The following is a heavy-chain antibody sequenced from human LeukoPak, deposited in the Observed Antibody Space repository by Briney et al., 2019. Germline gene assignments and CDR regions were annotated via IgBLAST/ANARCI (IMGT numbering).Heavy chain of an antibody. D-gene: IGHD6-19*01. Sequence: SETLSLTCAVYGGSFSGYYWSWIRQPPGKGLEWIGEINHSGSTNYNPSLKSRVTISVDTSKNQFSLKLSSVTAADTAVYYCARAEQWLAGDFDYWGQGTLVTVSS. CDR2: INHSGST. CDR3: ARAEQWLAGDFDY. V-gene: IGHV4-34*01. CDR1: GGSFSGYY. J-gene: IGHJ4*02.